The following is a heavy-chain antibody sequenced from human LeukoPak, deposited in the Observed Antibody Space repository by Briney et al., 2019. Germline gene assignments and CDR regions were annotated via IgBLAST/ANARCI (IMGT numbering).Heavy chain of an antibody. J-gene: IGHJ5*02. D-gene: IGHD4-17*01. V-gene: IGHV4-31*03. CDR2: IYYSGST. CDR1: GGSISSGGYY. CDR3: ARVDYGDHTERKGLGWIDP. Sequence: SETVSLTCTVSGGSISSGGYYWSWIRQHPGKGLEWIGYIYYSGSTYYNPSLKSRVTISVDTSKNQFSLKLSSVTATDTAVYYCARVDYGDHTERKGLGWIDPWGQGTLVTISS.